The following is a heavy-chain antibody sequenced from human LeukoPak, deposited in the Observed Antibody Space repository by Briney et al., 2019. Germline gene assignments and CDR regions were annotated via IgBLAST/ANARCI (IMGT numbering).Heavy chain of an antibody. D-gene: IGHD6-6*01. Sequence: RASVKVSCKASGYTFTDYYLHWVRQAPGQGLEWMGWINPNSGATNYAQKFQGRVTMTRDTSISTAYMELSRLISDDTAVYYCARAVSEYISSAGDYWGQGTLVTVSS. CDR1: GYTFTDYY. V-gene: IGHV1-2*02. CDR2: INPNSGAT. CDR3: ARAVSEYISSAGDY. J-gene: IGHJ4*02.